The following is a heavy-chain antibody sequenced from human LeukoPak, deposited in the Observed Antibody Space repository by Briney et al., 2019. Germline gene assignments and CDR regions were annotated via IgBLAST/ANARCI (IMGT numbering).Heavy chain of an antibody. CDR3: ARDYYDGSAYYSYYEY. V-gene: IGHV3-30*03. CDR1: GFTFSIYG. J-gene: IGHJ4*02. CDR2: ISSDGSNK. D-gene: IGHD3-22*01. Sequence: GGSLRLSCVASGFTFSIYGMHWVRQAPGKGLEWVAVISSDGSNKYYADSVKGRFTISRDNSKNTLSLQMNSLRAEDTAVYYCARDYYDGSAYYSYYEYWGQGTLVTVSS.